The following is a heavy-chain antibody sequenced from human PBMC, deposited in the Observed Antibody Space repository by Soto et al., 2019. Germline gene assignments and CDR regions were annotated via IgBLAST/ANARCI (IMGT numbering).Heavy chain of an antibody. CDR1: GGSISSYY. J-gene: IGHJ6*02. V-gene: IGHV4-59*01. D-gene: IGHD1-1*01. CDR2: IYYSGST. CDR3: ARDLTTHNKAQDPLKDRYGMDV. Sequence: SETLSLTCTVSGGSISSYYWSWIRQPPGKGLEWIGYIYYSGSTNYNPSLKSRVTISEDTSKNQFSLKLSSVTAADTAVYYCARDLTTHNKAQDPLKDRYGMDVWGQGTTVTVSS.